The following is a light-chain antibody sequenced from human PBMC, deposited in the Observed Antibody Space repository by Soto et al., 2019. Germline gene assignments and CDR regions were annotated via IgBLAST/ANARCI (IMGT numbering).Light chain of an antibody. Sequence: DIQMTQSPSTLSGSVGDRVTITCLASQTISSWLAWYQQKQGKAPKLLIYKASTLKSGVPSRFSGSGSGTEFTLTISSLQPDDFATYYCQHYNSYSEAFGQGTKV. V-gene: IGKV1-5*03. CDR1: QTISSW. J-gene: IGKJ1*01. CDR3: QHYNSYSEA. CDR2: KAS.